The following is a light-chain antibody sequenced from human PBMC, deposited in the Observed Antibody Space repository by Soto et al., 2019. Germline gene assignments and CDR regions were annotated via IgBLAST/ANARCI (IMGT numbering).Light chain of an antibody. CDR1: QWFSGRN. CDR3: QQYGTWIT. CDR2: SSS. J-gene: IGKJ5*01. Sequence: EIVLTQSPGTLSLSPGERVSLSCGASQWFSGRNLAWYQQKPGQSPRLLIYSSSTRASGVPDRVRGSGSGTDFTLTITRLEPEDFAVYYCQQYGTWITFGQGTRLETK. V-gene: IGKV3-20*01.